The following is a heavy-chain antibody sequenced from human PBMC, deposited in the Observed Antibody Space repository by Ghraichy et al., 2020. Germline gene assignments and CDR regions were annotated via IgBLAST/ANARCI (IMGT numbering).Heavy chain of an antibody. CDR2: ISAYNGNT. Sequence: ASVKDSCKASGYTFTSYGISWVRQAPGQGLEWMGWISAYNGNTNYAQKFQGRVTMTTVTSTSTAYMELTSLRSDDTAVYYCARVTSSHNTRNNFFAYWGQGTLVTVSS. CDR3: ARVTSSHNTRNNFFAY. D-gene: IGHD6-13*01. J-gene: IGHJ4*02. V-gene: IGHV1-18*01. CDR1: GYTFTSYG.